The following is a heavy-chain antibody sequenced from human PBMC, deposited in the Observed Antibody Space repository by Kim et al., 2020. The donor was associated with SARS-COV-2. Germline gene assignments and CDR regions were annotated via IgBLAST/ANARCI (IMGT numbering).Heavy chain of an antibody. D-gene: IGHD2-21*01. CDR3: TSDYERIGGLCDGEMCYPVAL. Sequence: GGSLRLSCAASGFNFKKVWLSWVRQAPGKGLEWVGRIRSRADGGAADYAAPVQDRFIISRDDSKNTMYLQMIGLTAEDTASYWCTSDYERIGGLCDGEMCYPVALWGQGTLVTVSA. CDR2: IRSRADGGAA. J-gene: IGHJ4*02. CDR1: GFNFKKVW. V-gene: IGHV3-15*01.